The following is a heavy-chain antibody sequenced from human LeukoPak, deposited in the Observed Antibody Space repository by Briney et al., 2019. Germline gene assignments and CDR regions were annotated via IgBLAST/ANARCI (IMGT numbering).Heavy chain of an antibody. CDR2: INGSGGTT. J-gene: IGHJ4*02. V-gene: IGHV3-23*01. CDR3: AKAVVAVAGTGYYFDY. Sequence: GGSLRLSCAASGFTFSNYAMSWVRQAPGEGLEWVSNINGSGGTTYYADSVKGRFTISRDNSKNTLYLQMNSLRAEDTAVYYCAKAVVAVAGTGYYFDYWGQGTLVTVSS. CDR1: GFTFSNYA. D-gene: IGHD6-19*01.